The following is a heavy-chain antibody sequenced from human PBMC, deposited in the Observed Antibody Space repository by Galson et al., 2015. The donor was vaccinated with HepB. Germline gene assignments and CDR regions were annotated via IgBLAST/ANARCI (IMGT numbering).Heavy chain of an antibody. Sequence: SLRLSCAASGFTFSSYAMSWVRQAPGKGLEWVSAVSGSGGSTYYADSVKGRFTISRDNSKNTLYLQMNSLRAEDTAIYYCAKELGGYYFSDAFDIWGQGTMVTVSS. J-gene: IGHJ3*02. CDR3: AKELGGYYFSDAFDI. CDR1: GFTFSSYA. D-gene: IGHD3-22*01. CDR2: VSGSGGST. V-gene: IGHV3-23*01.